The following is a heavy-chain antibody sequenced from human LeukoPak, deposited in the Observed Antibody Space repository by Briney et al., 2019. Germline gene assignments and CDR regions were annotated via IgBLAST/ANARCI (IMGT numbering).Heavy chain of an antibody. Sequence: PSETLSLNCTVSGGSIVCYFWSWIRQPPGQGLEWIGRIYVSGNSDSTPSLKGRVTMSIDTSKPSNTQVSLRLTSLAAPDTAVYYCAGQYCTGGSCYFSPFDYWGQGIVVAVSS. CDR2: IYVSGNS. CDR3: AGQYCTGGSCYFSPFDY. D-gene: IGHD2-15*01. CDR1: GGSIVCYF. J-gene: IGHJ4*02. V-gene: IGHV4-4*07.